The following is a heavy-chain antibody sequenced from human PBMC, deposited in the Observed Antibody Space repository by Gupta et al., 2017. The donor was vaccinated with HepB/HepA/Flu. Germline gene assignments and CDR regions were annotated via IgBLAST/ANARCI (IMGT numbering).Heavy chain of an antibody. V-gene: IGHV3-73*01. D-gene: IGHD3-16*01. Sequence: EVQLVESGGDLVQPGGSLKLSCAAAGFIFSGYTMHWVRQACGKGLDWVGRVRNKAKNYATSYAASVEGRFIVSRDDSKNTAFLEMNSLKVEDTAVYYCGNTVLGNQGPYWGQGTLVTVSS. J-gene: IGHJ4*02. CDR3: GNTVLGNQGPY. CDR1: GFIFSGYT. CDR2: VRNKAKNYAT.